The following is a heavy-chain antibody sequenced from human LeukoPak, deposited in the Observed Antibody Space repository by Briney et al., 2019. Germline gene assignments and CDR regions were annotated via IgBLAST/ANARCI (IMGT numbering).Heavy chain of an antibody. CDR2: ISYDGSNK. D-gene: IGHD6-19*01. V-gene: IGHV3-30*04. CDR3: ARVAEWLDDLDY. Sequence: PGRSLRLSCAASGFTFSSYAMHWVRQAPGKGLGWVGVISYDGSNKYYADFGKGRFTISRANSKNTLYLQMNSLRAEDTAVYCCARVAEWLDDLDYWGQGTLVTVSS. CDR1: GFTFSSYA. J-gene: IGHJ4*02.